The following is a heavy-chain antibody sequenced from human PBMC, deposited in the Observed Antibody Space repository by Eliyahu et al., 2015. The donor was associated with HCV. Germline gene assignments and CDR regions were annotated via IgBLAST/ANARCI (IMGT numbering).Heavy chain of an antibody. CDR2: ISYDGSNF. J-gene: IGHJ4*02. CDR1: GFLPSTFG. V-gene: IGHV3-30*03. D-gene: IGHD2-2*01. CDR3: ARDYCSTTSCYDY. Sequence: QVQLVESGGGVVQPGRSLRLSCXASGFLPSTFGMPWVRQAPGKGLEWVALISYDGSNFYYADSVKGRFSISRDISKNTLYLQMNSLRAEDTAVYYCARDYCSTTSCYDYWGQGTLVTVSP.